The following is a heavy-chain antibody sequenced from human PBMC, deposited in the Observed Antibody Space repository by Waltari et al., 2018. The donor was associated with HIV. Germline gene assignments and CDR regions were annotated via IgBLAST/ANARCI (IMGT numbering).Heavy chain of an antibody. D-gene: IGHD1-26*01. CDR2: IKQDGNEK. Sequence: EVQLVETGGALVQPGGSLRVSWVASGFTFSKYWMTWVGRAPGKGLEWVANIKQDGNEKNYLDSVKGRFTISRDNAKNSLYLQMNNLRDEDSATYYCARAYSGTYRIGDYWGQEPWSPSP. J-gene: IGHJ4*01. CDR3: ARAYSGTYRIGDY. CDR1: GFTFSKYW. V-gene: IGHV3-7*01.